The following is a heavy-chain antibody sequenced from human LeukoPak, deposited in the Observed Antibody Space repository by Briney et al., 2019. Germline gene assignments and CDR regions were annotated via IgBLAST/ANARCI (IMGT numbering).Heavy chain of an antibody. CDR2: IKEDGRDK. CDR1: GFTFSNYW. D-gene: IGHD3-22*01. Sequence: PGGSLRLSCAASGFTFSNYWMTWVRQAPGKGLEWVANIKEDGRDKYYVDSVRGRFTISRDNAKNTLNLQMNSLRAEDTAVYYCARDLGQYYDTSDNWFDPWGQGTLVTVSS. J-gene: IGHJ5*02. V-gene: IGHV3-7*01. CDR3: ARDLGQYYDTSDNWFDP.